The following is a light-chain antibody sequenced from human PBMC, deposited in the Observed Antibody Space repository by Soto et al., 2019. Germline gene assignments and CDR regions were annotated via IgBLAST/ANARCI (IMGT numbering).Light chain of an antibody. CDR1: ISNIGSNT. CDR3: AAWDDSLNGVV. V-gene: IGLV1-44*01. CDR2: SNS. Sequence: QSVLTQPPSASGTPGQRVTISCSGSISNIGSNTVNWYQQFPGTAPKLLIYSNSQRPSGVPDRFSGSKSGTSASLAISGLQSEDEADYYCAAWDDSLNGVVFGGGTQLTVL. J-gene: IGLJ2*01.